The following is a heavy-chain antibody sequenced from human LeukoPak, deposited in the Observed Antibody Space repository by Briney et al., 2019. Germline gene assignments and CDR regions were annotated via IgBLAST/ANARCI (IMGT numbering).Heavy chain of an antibody. V-gene: IGHV1-69*05. D-gene: IGHD7-27*01. CDR2: IIPIFGTA. Sequence: SVKVSCKASGGTFSSYAISWVRQAPGQGLEWMGGIIPIFGTANYAQKFQGRVTMTTDTSTSTAYMEVRSLRSDDTAVYFCARDRNWDYFGLDVWGQGTTVTVSS. CDR1: GGTFSSYA. J-gene: IGHJ6*02. CDR3: ARDRNWDYFGLDV.